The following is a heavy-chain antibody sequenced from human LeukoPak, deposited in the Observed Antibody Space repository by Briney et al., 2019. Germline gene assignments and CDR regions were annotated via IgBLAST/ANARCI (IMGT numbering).Heavy chain of an antibody. Sequence: PGGSLRLSCAASGFTFSSYSMNWVRQAPGKGLEWVSYISSSGNTIYYADSVKGRFTISRDNAKNSLYLQMNSLRVEDTAVYYCARRGYSGSYYFDYWGQGTLVTVSS. D-gene: IGHD1-26*01. CDR2: ISSSGNTI. V-gene: IGHV3-48*04. J-gene: IGHJ4*02. CDR1: GFTFSSYS. CDR3: ARRGYSGSYYFDY.